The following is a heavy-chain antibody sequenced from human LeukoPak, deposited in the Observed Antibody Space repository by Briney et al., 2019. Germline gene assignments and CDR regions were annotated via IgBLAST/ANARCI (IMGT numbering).Heavy chain of an antibody. J-gene: IGHJ4*02. Sequence: GGSLRLSCVAPGFTFISYWMHWVRQAPGKGLVWVSRIRSDGSSTTYADSVKGRFTISRDNTKNTLYLQMNSLRADDTAVYYCARDDYNRHWGQGTLVTVSS. V-gene: IGHV3-74*01. CDR3: ARDDYNRH. D-gene: IGHD4-11*01. CDR2: IRSDGSST. CDR1: GFTFISYW.